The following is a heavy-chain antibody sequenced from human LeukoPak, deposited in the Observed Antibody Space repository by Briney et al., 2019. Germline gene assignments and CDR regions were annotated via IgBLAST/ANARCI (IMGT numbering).Heavy chain of an antibody. V-gene: IGHV4-59*01. Sequence: SETLSLTCTVSGGSISSYYWSWLRQPPGKGLEWIGYIYYSGSTNYNPSLKSRVTISVDTSKNQFSLKLSSVTAADTAVYYCARGRPGLGNYFDYWGQGTLVTVSS. CDR1: GGSISSYY. J-gene: IGHJ4*02. CDR2: IYYSGST. CDR3: ARGRPGLGNYFDY. D-gene: IGHD3-10*01.